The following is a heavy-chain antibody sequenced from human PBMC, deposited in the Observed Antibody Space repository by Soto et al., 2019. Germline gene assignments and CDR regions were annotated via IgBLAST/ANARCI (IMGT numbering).Heavy chain of an antibody. CDR1: GFTFTRYS. CDR2: ISSTTNYI. J-gene: IGHJ4*02. CDR3: ARESEDLTSNFDY. V-gene: IGHV3-21*06. Sequence: GGSLRLSCAASGFTFTRYSMNWVRQAPGKGLEWVSSISSTTNYIYYGDSMKGRFTISRDNAKNSLYLEMNSLRAEDTAVYYCARESEDLTSNFDYRGQGTLVTVSS.